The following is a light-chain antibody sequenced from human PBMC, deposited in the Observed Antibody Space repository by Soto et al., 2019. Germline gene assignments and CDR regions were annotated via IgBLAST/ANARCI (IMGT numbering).Light chain of an antibody. CDR2: GAS. CDR1: QSVSSNY. Sequence: EFVLTQSPGTLSLSPGERATLSCRASQSVSSNYLAWYQQKPGQAPRLLIYGASTRATGIADRFSGSGSGIDFTLSISRLEPEDFAVYYCHQYGSSPQTFGQGTKVEIK. CDR3: HQYGSSPQT. V-gene: IGKV3-20*01. J-gene: IGKJ1*01.